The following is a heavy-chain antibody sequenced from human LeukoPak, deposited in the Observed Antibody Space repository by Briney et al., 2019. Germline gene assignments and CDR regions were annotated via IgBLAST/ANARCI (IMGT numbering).Heavy chain of an antibody. CDR2: INHSGST. CDR3: ARVASGWYTNYFDY. J-gene: IGHJ4*02. CDR1: GGSISSYY. Sequence: PSETLSLTCTVSGGSISSYYWSWIRQPPGKGLEWIGEINHSGSTNYNPSLKSRVTISVDTSKNQFSLKLSSVTAADTAVYYCARVASGWYTNYFDYWGQGTLVTVSS. V-gene: IGHV4-34*01. D-gene: IGHD6-19*01.